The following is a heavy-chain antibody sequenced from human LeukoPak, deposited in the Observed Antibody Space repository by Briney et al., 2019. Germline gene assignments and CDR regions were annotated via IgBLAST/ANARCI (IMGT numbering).Heavy chain of an antibody. D-gene: IGHD3-10*01. Sequence: ASVKVSCKASGYTFTSYGIRWVRQAPGQGLEWMGWISAYNGKTNYAQKLQVKGTITIDTSNATAYMELRSLRSDDTAVYYCARDSGPRGKFYGSGNWFDPWGQGTLVTVSS. CDR2: ISAYNGKT. CDR3: ARDSGPRGKFYGSGNWFDP. J-gene: IGHJ5*02. CDR1: GYTFTSYG. V-gene: IGHV1-18*01.